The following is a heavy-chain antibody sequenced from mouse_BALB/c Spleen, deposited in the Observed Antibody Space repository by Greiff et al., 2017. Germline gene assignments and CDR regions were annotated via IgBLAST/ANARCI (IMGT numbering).Heavy chain of an antibody. CDR2: ISNLAYSI. D-gene: IGHD2-4*01. Sequence: EVQLVESGGGLVQPGGSRKLSCAASGFTFSDYGMAWVRQAPGKGPEWVAFISNLAYSIYYADTVTGRFTISRENAKNTLYREMSSLRSEDTAMYYCARTMITNFDYWGQGTTLTVSS. V-gene: IGHV5-15*02. J-gene: IGHJ2*01. CDR1: GFTFSDYG. CDR3: ARTMITNFDY.